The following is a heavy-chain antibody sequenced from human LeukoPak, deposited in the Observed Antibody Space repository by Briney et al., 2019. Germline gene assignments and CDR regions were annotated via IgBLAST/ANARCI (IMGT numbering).Heavy chain of an antibody. CDR3: ARGAASGTVYFDY. Sequence: HPGGSLRLSCAASGFTFSSYGMHWVRQAPGKGLEWVAFIRYDGSNKYYADSVKGRFTISRDNSKNTLYLQVNSLRVEDTAVYFCARGAASGTVYFDYWGQGTLVTVSS. D-gene: IGHD6-13*01. CDR2: IRYDGSNK. CDR1: GFTFSSYG. J-gene: IGHJ4*02. V-gene: IGHV3-30*02.